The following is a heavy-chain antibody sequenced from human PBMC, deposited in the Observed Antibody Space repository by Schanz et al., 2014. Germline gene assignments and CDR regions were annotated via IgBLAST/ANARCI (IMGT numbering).Heavy chain of an antibody. CDR1: GYTFTSYY. CDR2: ISAYNGHT. Sequence: QVQLVQSGAEVKQPGASVKVSCKASGYTFTSYYIHWFRQAPGQGLEWMGWISAYNGHTTYAQKFQGRVTMTRDTSTSTVYMELSSLRSEDTAVYYCARGGFFDSTSFDSWGQGTLVTVSS. J-gene: IGHJ4*02. CDR3: ARGGFFDSTSFDS. D-gene: IGHD2-2*01. V-gene: IGHV1-2*02.